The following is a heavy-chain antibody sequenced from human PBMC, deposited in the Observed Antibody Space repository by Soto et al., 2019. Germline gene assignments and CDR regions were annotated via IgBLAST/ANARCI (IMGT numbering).Heavy chain of an antibody. V-gene: IGHV4-59*08. J-gene: IGHJ6*04. Sequence: QVQLQESGPGLVKPSETLSLTCTVSGGSITNYYCSWFRQPPGKGLEWIGYINYDGYSAYNLSLKRRVTLSMDASKHQSSLMLESVTATDTAVYYCARHGFGPLHGLVDVWGTGTTVIVSS. CDR3: ARHGFGPLHGLVDV. CDR2: INYDGYS. CDR1: GGSITNYY. D-gene: IGHD3-10*01.